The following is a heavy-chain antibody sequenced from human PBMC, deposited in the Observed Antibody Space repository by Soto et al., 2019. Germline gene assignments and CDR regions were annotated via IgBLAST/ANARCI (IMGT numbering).Heavy chain of an antibody. CDR2: IYFTGST. Sequence: SETLSLTCSVSGGSISVSSYYWGWIRQPPGKGLEWIGSIYFTGSTAYNPSLKSRVTMSVDTSKNQFSLKLSSVTAADTAVYYCGYYDEDDFDYWGQGTLVTVSS. CDR3: GYYDEDDFDY. V-gene: IGHV4-39*07. J-gene: IGHJ4*02. CDR1: GGSISVSSYY. D-gene: IGHD3-22*01.